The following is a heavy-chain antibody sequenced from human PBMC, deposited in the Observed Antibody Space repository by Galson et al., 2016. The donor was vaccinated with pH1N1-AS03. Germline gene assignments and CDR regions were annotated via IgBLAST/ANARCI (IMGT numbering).Heavy chain of an antibody. D-gene: IGHD3-3*01. J-gene: IGHJ4*02. Sequence: SVKVSCKASGYIFTTYGIKWVRQAPGQGLEWMGWISVCTGKTHYAQNLQDRVTMTRDTSTSTAYMELRSLRSDDTAVYYCARGGDSSDIWGQGTLVTVSS. CDR2: ISVCTGKT. CDR3: ARGGDSSDI. V-gene: IGHV1-18*01. CDR1: GYIFTTYG.